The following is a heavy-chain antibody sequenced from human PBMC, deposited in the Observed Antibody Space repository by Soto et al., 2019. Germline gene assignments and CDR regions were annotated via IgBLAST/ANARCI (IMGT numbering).Heavy chain of an antibody. Sequence: PSETLSLTCAVYGGSFGGYYWSWIRQPPGKGLEWIGEINHSGSTNYNPSLKSRVTISVDTSKNQFSLKLSSVTAADTAVYYCARRGLWLLKGRFDYWGQGTLVTVSS. V-gene: IGHV4-34*01. D-gene: IGHD5-18*01. CDR3: ARRGLWLLKGRFDY. CDR1: GGSFGGYY. CDR2: INHSGST. J-gene: IGHJ4*02.